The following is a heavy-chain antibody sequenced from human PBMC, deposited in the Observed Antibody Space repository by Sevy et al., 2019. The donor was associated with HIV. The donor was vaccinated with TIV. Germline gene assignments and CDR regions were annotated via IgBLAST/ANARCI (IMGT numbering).Heavy chain of an antibody. CDR2: ISRSSTYI. Sequence: GGSLRLSCATSRFTFSTYSMNWVRQAPGKGLEWVSSISRSSTYIYYTDSVKGRFTLSRDNARNSLYLQMNSLRVDDTAVYYCARDSGYTGYDWGQGTLVTVSS. CDR3: ARDSGYTGYD. D-gene: IGHD5-12*01. J-gene: IGHJ4*02. CDR1: RFTFSTYS. V-gene: IGHV3-21*01.